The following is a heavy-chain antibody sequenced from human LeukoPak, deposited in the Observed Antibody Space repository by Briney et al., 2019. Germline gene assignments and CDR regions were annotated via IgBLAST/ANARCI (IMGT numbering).Heavy chain of an antibody. CDR2: INPSGGST. CDR1: GYTFTTDY. J-gene: IGHJ6*02. D-gene: IGHD3-10*01. CDR3: ARPSPTYGSYLDYYYGMDV. V-gene: IGHV1-46*01. Sequence: GASVKVSCKASGYTFTTDYIHWVRQAPGQGLEWMGIINPSGGSTTYAQKFQGRVIMTRDTSTSTVYMELSSLRSEDTAVYYCARPSPTYGSYLDYYYGMDVWGQGTTVTVSS.